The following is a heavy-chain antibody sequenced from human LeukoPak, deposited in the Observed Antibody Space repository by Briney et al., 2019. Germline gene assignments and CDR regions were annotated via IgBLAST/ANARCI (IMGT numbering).Heavy chain of an antibody. J-gene: IGHJ5*02. CDR3: ARDERDGGDTAMLGANNWFDP. CDR2: INPSGFST. Sequence: ASVKVSCKVSGYTLTELSMHWVRQAPGQGLEWMGIINPSGFSTTYAQKFQGRVTMTRDTSTSTVYMELSSLRSEDTAVYYCARDERDGGDTAMLGANNWFDPWGQGTLVTVSS. D-gene: IGHD5-18*01. CDR1: GYTLTELS. V-gene: IGHV1-46*01.